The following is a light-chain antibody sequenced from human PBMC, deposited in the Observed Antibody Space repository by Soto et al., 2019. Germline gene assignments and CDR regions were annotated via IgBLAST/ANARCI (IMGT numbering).Light chain of an antibody. CDR1: QSISSY. V-gene: IGKV1-39*01. CDR2: AAS. CDR3: QQSYSTPRT. J-gene: IGKJ2*01. Sequence: DIQMTQSPSSLSASVGDRVTITCRASQSISSYLNWYQQKPGKAPKLLIYAASSLQSGVPSRFSGSGSGSDFNLTISSLQPEDFSTYYCQQSYSTPRTFVQGTKLEIK.